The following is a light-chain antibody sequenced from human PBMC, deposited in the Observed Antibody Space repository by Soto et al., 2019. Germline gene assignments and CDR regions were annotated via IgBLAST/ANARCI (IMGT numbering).Light chain of an antibody. V-gene: IGKV3-20*01. J-gene: IGKJ2*01. CDR3: QQYSSAPYT. CDR1: QTVNSQF. CDR2: CAS. Sequence: TVLTQSPGTLSLSPGERAILSCRASQTVNSQFLAWYQQKPGQAPRLLIYCASNRASGVPDRFSASGSGTDFTLIITNLEPEDIAVYYCQQYSSAPYTFGQGTKLEIK.